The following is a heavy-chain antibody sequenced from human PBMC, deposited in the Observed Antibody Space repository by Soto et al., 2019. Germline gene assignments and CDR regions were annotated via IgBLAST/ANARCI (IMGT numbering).Heavy chain of an antibody. Sequence: ASVKGSCKTSGYTITIYYVRCGRQAKRQGLEWMGIINPSGGSTSYAQKFQGRVTMTRDTSTSTVYMELSSLRSEDTAVYYCARVVGSSSWYGFDYWGQGTLVTVSS. V-gene: IGHV1-46*03. J-gene: IGHJ4*02. CDR1: GYTITIYY. CDR2: INPSGGST. CDR3: ARVVGSSSWYGFDY. D-gene: IGHD6-13*01.